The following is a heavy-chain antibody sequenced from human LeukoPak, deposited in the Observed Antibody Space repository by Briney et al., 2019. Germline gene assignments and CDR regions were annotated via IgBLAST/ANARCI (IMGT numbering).Heavy chain of an antibody. V-gene: IGHV3-7*01. J-gene: IGHJ4*02. CDR1: GFIFSHYW. CDR2: ISPDGSLI. CDR3: ARDLNWETY. D-gene: IGHD1-1*01. Sequence: GGPLRLSCGASGFIFSHYWMTWVRQAPGKGLEWVANISPDGSLIYYVDSVKGRFTISRDNAKNSLYLQMNNLRAEDTAIYYCARDLNWETYWGQGTLVTVSS.